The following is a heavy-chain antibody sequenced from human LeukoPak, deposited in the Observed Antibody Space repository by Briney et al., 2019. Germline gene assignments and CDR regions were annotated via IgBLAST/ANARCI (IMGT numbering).Heavy chain of an antibody. CDR1: GLTFSTYA. J-gene: IGHJ5*02. D-gene: IGHD6-19*01. Sequence: PGGSLRLSCAASGLTFSTYAMTWVRQAPGKGLDWVSSIGGSGTGTYYADSVKGRFTISRDNSKNTLYLQMTNLRAADTAVYYCAKDLSRAVAADWFDPWDQGSLVTVSS. CDR3: AKDLSRAVAADWFDP. V-gene: IGHV3-23*01. CDR2: IGGSGTGT.